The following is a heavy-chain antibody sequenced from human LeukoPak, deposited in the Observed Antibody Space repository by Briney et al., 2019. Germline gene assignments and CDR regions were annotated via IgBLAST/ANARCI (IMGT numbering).Heavy chain of an antibody. CDR3: AREDYYGSGSYYSHNWFDP. Sequence: SETLSLTCTVSGGSISSSSYYWGWIRQPPGKGLEWIGSIYYSGSTYYNPSLKSRVTISVDTSKNQFSLKLSSVTAADTAVYYCAREDYYGSGSYYSHNWFDPWGQGTLVTVSS. J-gene: IGHJ5*02. V-gene: IGHV4-39*02. D-gene: IGHD3-10*01. CDR2: IYYSGST. CDR1: GGSISSSSYY.